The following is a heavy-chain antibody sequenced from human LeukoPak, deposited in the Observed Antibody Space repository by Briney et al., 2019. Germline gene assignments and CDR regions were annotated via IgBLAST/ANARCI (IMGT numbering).Heavy chain of an antibody. V-gene: IGHV3-66*01. CDR1: GFTVSSNY. D-gene: IGHD3-3*01. J-gene: IGHJ4*02. CDR2: IYSGGST. Sequence: GGSLRLSCAASGFTVSSNYMSWVRQAPGKGLEWVSVIYSGGSTYYADSVKGGFTISRDNSKNTLYLQMNSLRAEDTAVYYCARVTYYDFWSGYPYFDYWGQGTLVTVSS. CDR3: ARVTYYDFWSGYPYFDY.